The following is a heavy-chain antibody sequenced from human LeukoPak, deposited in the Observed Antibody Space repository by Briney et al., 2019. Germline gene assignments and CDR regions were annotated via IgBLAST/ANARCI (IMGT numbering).Heavy chain of an antibody. V-gene: IGHV3-53*01. Sequence: PGGSLRLSCTVSGFTVSSNSMSWVRQAPGKGLEWVSFIYSDNTHYSDSVKGRFTISRDNSKNTLYLQMNSLRAEDTAVYYCAKLAKVTTWHYWGQGTLVTVSS. D-gene: IGHD4-17*01. J-gene: IGHJ4*02. CDR2: IYSDNT. CDR1: GFTVSSNS. CDR3: AKLAKVTTWHY.